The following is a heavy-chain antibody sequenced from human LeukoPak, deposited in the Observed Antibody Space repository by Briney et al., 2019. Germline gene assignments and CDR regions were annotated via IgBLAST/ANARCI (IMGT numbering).Heavy chain of an antibody. V-gene: IGHV3-30*18. CDR1: GFTFSSCG. CDR3: AKIAPGPDYGSGSYYNEADY. Sequence: GGSLRLSWAASGFTFSSCGMHWVRQAPGKGLEWVAVISYDGSNNYYADSVKGRFTISRDNSMNTLYLQMNSLRAEDTAVYYCAKIAPGPDYGSGSYYNEADYWGQGTLVTVSS. J-gene: IGHJ4*02. CDR2: ISYDGSNN. D-gene: IGHD3-10*01.